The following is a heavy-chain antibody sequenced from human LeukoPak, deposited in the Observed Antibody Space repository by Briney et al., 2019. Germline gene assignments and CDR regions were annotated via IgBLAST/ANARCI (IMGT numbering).Heavy chain of an antibody. V-gene: IGHV4-4*07. Sequence: SETLSLTCTVSGASIGSFYWVWIRQPAGKGLEWIGRLYNGGDTNYSPSLRSRVTMPVDTSKNQFSLKLKSVTAADTAVYYCAKELSYSGYDYGGYYYYGMDVWGQGTTVTVSS. J-gene: IGHJ6*02. CDR2: LYNGGDT. CDR3: AKELSYSGYDYGGYYYYGMDV. D-gene: IGHD5-12*01. CDR1: GASIGSFY.